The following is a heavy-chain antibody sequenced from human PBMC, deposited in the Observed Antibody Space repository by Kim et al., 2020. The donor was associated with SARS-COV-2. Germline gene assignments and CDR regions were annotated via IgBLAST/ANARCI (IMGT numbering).Heavy chain of an antibody. CDR1: GGSISGYY. CDR2: IYYTGST. V-gene: IGHV4-59*01. Sequence: SETLSLTCTVSGGSISGYYWSWIRQPPRKELEWIGYIYYTGSTSYNPSLKSRVDISLDTSKKQFSLKLSSVTAADTAMYYCARYCSGDGCFSRASFAYWGQGILVTVSS. J-gene: IGHJ4*02. CDR3: ARYCSGDGCFSRASFAY. D-gene: IGHD2-15*01.